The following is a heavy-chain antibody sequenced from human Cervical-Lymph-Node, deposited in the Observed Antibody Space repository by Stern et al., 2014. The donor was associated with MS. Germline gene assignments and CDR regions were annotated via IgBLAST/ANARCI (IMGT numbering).Heavy chain of an antibody. V-gene: IGHV3-48*01. Sequence: EVQLEESGGGLVQPGGSLRLSCAASGFTFSSYSMIWVRQAPGKGLAWVSYISSRTSIIYNAYSMKGRFTISRDNAKNSLYLQMNSLRAEDTAVYYCGRDRGTTGYYVDNWGQGTLVTVSS. D-gene: IGHD3-9*01. CDR3: GRDRGTTGYYVDN. CDR1: GFTFSSYS. CDR2: ISSRTSII. J-gene: IGHJ4*02.